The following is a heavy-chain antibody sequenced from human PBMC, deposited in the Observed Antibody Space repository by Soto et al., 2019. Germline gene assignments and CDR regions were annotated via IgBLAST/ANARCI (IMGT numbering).Heavy chain of an antibody. CDR1: EFMIRMYL. Sequence: PGESLRLSCAASEFMIRMYLMSWVRHAPGKGLEWVANIKQDGSEKYYVDSVKGRFTISRDNAKNSLYLQMNSLRAEDTAVYYCARGSGYDPSLDFDYWGQGTLVTVSS. J-gene: IGHJ4*02. CDR2: IKQDGSEK. D-gene: IGHD3-22*01. CDR3: ARGSGYDPSLDFDY. V-gene: IGHV3-7*04.